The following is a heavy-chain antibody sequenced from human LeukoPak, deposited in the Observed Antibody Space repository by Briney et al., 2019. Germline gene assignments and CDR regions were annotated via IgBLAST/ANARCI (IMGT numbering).Heavy chain of an antibody. D-gene: IGHD3-22*01. CDR2: IYSDGRA. V-gene: IGHV3-53*01. CDR1: GFTFSSYG. Sequence: GGSLRLSCAASGFTFSSYGMSWVRQAPGKGLEWVSLIYSDGRAYYAECVKGGCTISRDNSKNTLYLQMNSLRVEDTAVYYCARGLFLSGYLDAFDIWRQGTVVPVSS. CDR3: ARGLFLSGYLDAFDI. J-gene: IGHJ3*02.